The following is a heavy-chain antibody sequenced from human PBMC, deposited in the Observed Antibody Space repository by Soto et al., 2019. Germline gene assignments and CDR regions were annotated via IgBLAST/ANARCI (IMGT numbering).Heavy chain of an antibody. CDR1: GGSFSSYY. CDR3: ARMRLRQAAIFLRAYGMDV. CDR2: INHSGST. D-gene: IGHD2-2*01. Sequence: SETLSLTCAVYGGSFSSYYWSWIRQPPGKGLEWIGEINHSGSTNYNPSLKSRVTISVDTSKNQFSLKLSSVTAADTAVYYCARMRLRQAAIFLRAYGMDVWGQGTTVTVSS. V-gene: IGHV4-34*01. J-gene: IGHJ6*02.